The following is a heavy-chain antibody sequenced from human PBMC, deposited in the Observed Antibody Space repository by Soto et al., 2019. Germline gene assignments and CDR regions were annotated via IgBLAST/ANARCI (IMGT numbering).Heavy chain of an antibody. D-gene: IGHD5-18*01. CDR3: ASSAMDHYYYGMDV. Sequence: QVQLVQSGAEVKKPGSSVKVSCKSSGGTFSSYAISWVRQAPGQGLEWMGGIIPIFGTVDYAQKFQGRVTITADESTSTAYMELSSLRSEDTAVYYCASSAMDHYYYGMDVWGQGTTVTVSS. V-gene: IGHV1-69*12. CDR1: GGTFSSYA. J-gene: IGHJ6*02. CDR2: IIPIFGTV.